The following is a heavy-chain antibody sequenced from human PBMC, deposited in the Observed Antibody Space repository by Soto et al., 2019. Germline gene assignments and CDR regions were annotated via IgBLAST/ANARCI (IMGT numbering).Heavy chain of an antibody. Sequence: GGSLRLSCAASGFTFSSYTMSWVRQAPGKGLEWVSTISGSGSSTYSADSVKGRFTISRDNSKNTLYLQMNSLRAEDTAVYYCANGGGGMTTVTTARNYFDFWGQGALVTVSS. J-gene: IGHJ4*02. CDR1: GFTFSSYT. V-gene: IGHV3-23*01. CDR3: ANGGGGMTTVTTARNYFDF. CDR2: ISGSGSST. D-gene: IGHD4-17*01.